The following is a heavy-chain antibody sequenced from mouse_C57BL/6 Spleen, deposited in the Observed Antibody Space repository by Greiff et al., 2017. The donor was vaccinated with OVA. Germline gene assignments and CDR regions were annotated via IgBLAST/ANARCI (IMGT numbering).Heavy chain of an antibody. Sequence: QVQLKQSGAELVRPGASVTLSCKASGYTFTDYEMHWVKQTPVHGLEWIGAIDPETGGTAYNQKFKGKAILTADKSSSTAYMELRSLTSEDSAVYYCTKGLRRISFDYWGQGTTLTVSS. CDR1: GYTFTDYE. J-gene: IGHJ2*01. D-gene: IGHD2-4*01. V-gene: IGHV1-15*01. CDR3: TKGLRRISFDY. CDR2: IDPETGGT.